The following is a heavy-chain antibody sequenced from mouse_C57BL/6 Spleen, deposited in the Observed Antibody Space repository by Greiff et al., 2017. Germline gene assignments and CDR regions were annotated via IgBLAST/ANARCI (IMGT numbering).Heavy chain of an antibody. Sequence: EVQLVESGGGLVKPGGSLKLSCAASGFTFSDYGMHWVRQAPEKGLEWVAYISSGSSTIYYADTVKGRIPIPRDNAQNTLCLQMTSLRSGDTAMYYCAGTGGSRNYFDYWGQGTTLTVSS. CDR2: ISSGSSTI. CDR1: GFTFSDYG. D-gene: IGHD1-1*01. J-gene: IGHJ2*01. CDR3: AGTGGSRNYFDY. V-gene: IGHV5-17*01.